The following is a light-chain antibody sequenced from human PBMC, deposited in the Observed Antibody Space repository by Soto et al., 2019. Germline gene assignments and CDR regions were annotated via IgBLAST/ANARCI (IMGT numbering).Light chain of an antibody. V-gene: IGLV1-51*01. J-gene: IGLJ2*01. Sequence: SVLTQSPSVSAAPGQKVTISCSGSSSNIGNNYVSWYQQLPGTAPKLLIYDNNKRPSGIPDRFSGSKSGTSGTLDITGLQTGDEADYYCVTWDGSLPGEVFGGGTKLTVL. CDR3: VTWDGSLPGEV. CDR1: SSNIGNNY. CDR2: DNN.